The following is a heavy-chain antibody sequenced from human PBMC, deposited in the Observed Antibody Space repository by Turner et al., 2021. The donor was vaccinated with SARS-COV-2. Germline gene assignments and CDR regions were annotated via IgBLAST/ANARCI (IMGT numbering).Heavy chain of an antibody. CDR3: ARDRGGYSDY. CDR1: GFTVSSNY. CDR2: IYSDGST. D-gene: IGHD3-10*01. V-gene: IGHV3-53*01. J-gene: IGHJ4*02. Sequence: EVQLVESGGGLIQPGGSRRRSCAASGFTVSSNYMSWVRQAPGKGLEWVSVIYSDGSTYYADSVKGRFTISRDNSKNTLYLQMNSLRAEDTAVYYCARDRGGYSDYWGQGTLVTVSS.